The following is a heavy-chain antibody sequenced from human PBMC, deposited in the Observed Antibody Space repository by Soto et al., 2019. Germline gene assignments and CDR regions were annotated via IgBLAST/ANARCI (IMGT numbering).Heavy chain of an antibody. CDR1: GFTFSSYW. V-gene: IGHV3-74*01. D-gene: IGHD2-21*02. CDR2: INSDGSST. Sequence: EVQLVESGGGLVQPGGSLRASCAASGFTFSSYWMHWVRQAPGKGLVWVSRINSDGSSTSYADSVKGRFTISRDNAKNTLYLQMNSLRAEDTAVYYCARGGAYCGGDCYDSWFDPWGQGTLVTVSS. CDR3: ARGGAYCGGDCYDSWFDP. J-gene: IGHJ5*02.